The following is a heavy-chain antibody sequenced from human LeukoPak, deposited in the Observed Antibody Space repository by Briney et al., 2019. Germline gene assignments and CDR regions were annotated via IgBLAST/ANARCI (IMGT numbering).Heavy chain of an antibody. CDR3: ARSLPYGTTWYGRSDF. J-gene: IGHJ4*02. CDR1: GFPFNAYW. D-gene: IGHD6-13*01. V-gene: IGHV3-7*03. Sequence: GGSLRLSCAASGFPFNAYWMTWVRQAPGKGLEWVANIRQDGDAKYYVDSVKGRFTISRDNAMNSLYLQMNSLRAEDTAIYYCARSLPYGTTWYGRSDFWGQGTLVTVSS. CDR2: IRQDGDAK.